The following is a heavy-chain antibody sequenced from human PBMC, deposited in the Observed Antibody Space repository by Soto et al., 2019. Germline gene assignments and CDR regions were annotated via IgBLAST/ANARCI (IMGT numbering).Heavy chain of an antibody. J-gene: IGHJ6*02. CDR2: IWYDGSNK. CDR1: GFTFSSYG. V-gene: IGHV3-33*01. D-gene: IGHD3-10*01. CDR3: ARTWFGENYGMDV. Sequence: QVQLVEPGGGVVQPGRSLRLSCAASGFTFSSYGMHWVRQAPGKGLEWVAVIWYDGSNKYYADSVKGRFTISRDNSKNTLYLQMNSLRAEDTAVYYCARTWFGENYGMDVWGQGTTVTVSS.